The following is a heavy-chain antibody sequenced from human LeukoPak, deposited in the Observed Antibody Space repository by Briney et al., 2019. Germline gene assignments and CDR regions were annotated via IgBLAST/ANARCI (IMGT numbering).Heavy chain of an antibody. D-gene: IGHD6-6*01. Sequence: GESLKISCKGSGYTFNTYWIAWVRQMPGKGLEWVGIIYPGDSETTYNPSFRGQVTMSADKSISTAYLQWSSLEASDTAMYYCARRLSSIAASAASDYWGQGTLVTVSS. J-gene: IGHJ4*02. CDR1: GYTFNTYW. V-gene: IGHV5-51*01. CDR3: ARRLSSIAASAASDY. CDR2: IYPGDSET.